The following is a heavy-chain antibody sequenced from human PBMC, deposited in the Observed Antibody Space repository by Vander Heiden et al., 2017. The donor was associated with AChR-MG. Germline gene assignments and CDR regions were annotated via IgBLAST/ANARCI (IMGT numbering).Heavy chain of an antibody. V-gene: IGHV3-9*01. D-gene: IGHD6-19*01. Sequence: EVQPVDSGGGLVRLGWSLRLSRAFAGYTFEDYAMHWLREAPGKGLGWVSVSSWNSGSIAYADSVKGRFTISRDNAKKSLYLQMNSLGGDDTALCYCGKELAAGRGSDYWGQGTLVTVSS. CDR3: GKELAAGRGSDY. CDR2: SSWNSGSI. J-gene: IGHJ4*02. CDR1: GYTFEDYA.